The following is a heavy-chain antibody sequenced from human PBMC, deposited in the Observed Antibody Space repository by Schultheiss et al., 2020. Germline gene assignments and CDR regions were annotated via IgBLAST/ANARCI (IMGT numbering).Heavy chain of an antibody. CDR2: IYYSGST. CDR1: GGSISSSSYY. Sequence: SETLSLTCTVSGGSISSSSYYWGWIRQPPGKGLEWIGSIYYSGSTYYNPSLKSRVTISVDRSKNQFSLKLSSVTAADTAVYYCARDRYYYYGMDVWGQGTTVTVYS. J-gene: IGHJ6*02. CDR3: ARDRYYYYGMDV. V-gene: IGHV4-39*07.